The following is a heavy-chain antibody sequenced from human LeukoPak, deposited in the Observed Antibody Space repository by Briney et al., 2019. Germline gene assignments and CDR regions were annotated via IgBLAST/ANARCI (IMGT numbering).Heavy chain of an antibody. CDR1: GFSFKTDG. D-gene: IGHD4-17*01. J-gene: IGHJ5*02. Sequence: GGSLRLSCVASGFSFKTDGMHWVRQAPGKGLEWVAHIRHGGSLIHYSESAKGRFTISRDNSKNILYLQMNSLRSDDTAVYYCTRGDDYGSNMRLPKFNWFDPWGQGSLVTVSS. V-gene: IGHV3-30*02. CDR3: TRGDDYGSNMRLPKFNWFDP. CDR2: IRHGGSLI.